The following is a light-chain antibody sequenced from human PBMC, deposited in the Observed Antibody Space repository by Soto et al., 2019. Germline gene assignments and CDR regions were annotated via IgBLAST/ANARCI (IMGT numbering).Light chain of an antibody. CDR3: QQYGSSPIN. CDR2: GAS. J-gene: IGKJ5*01. CDR1: QIVSSSY. V-gene: IGKV3-20*01. Sequence: ETVITQCPGTLSLSPWVRTILSCTASQIVSSSYLAWYQQKHGQAPRLLIYGASSRATGIPDRFSGSGSGTDFTLTISRLEPEDFAVYYCQQYGSSPINFGQGRRL.